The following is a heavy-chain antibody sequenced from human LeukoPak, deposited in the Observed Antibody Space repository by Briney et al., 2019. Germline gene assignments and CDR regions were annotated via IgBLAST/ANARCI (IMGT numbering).Heavy chain of an antibody. CDR3: AREGAYFGEYWFDP. Sequence: PGGSLRLSCAASGGTFSSYAISWVRQAPGQGLEWMGGIIPIFGTANYAQKFQGRVTITADESTSTAYMELSSLRSEDTAVYYCAREGAYFGEYWFDPWGQGTLVTVSS. D-gene: IGHD4-17*01. V-gene: IGHV1-69*01. CDR2: IIPIFGTA. CDR1: GGTFSSYA. J-gene: IGHJ5*02.